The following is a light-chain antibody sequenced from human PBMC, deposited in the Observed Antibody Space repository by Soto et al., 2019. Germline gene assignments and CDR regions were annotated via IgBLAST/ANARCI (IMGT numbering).Light chain of an antibody. J-gene: IGLJ1*01. V-gene: IGLV2-14*01. Sequence: QSALTQPASVSGSPGQSITISCTGTSSDVGGYNYVSWYQQHPGKAPKLMIYDVSDRPSGVSNRFSGSKSGNTAPLTISGLQAEDEADYYCSSFTSRNTYVFGAGTKVTVL. CDR2: DVS. CDR1: SSDVGGYNY. CDR3: SSFTSRNTYV.